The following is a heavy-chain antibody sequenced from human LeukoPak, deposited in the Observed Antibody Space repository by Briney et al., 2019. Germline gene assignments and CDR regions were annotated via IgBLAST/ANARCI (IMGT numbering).Heavy chain of an antibody. Sequence: SETLSLTCTVSGGSISSSSYYWGWIRQLPGKGLEWIGSIYYSGSTYYNPSLKSRVTISVDTSKNQFSLNLSSVTAADTAVYYCARGPLRSGYYRPNWFDPWGQGTLVTVSS. V-gene: IGHV4-39*07. CDR3: ARGPLRSGYYRPNWFDP. D-gene: IGHD3-3*01. J-gene: IGHJ5*02. CDR1: GGSISSSSYY. CDR2: IYYSGST.